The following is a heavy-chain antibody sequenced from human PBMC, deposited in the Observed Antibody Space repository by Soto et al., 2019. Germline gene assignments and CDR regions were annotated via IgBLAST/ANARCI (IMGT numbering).Heavy chain of an antibody. CDR3: ARTESGYSYGFADV. J-gene: IGHJ6*02. D-gene: IGHD5-18*01. CDR1: GYSFTNNW. Sequence: PGESLKISCKGSGYSFTNNWIGWVRQMPGKGLEWMGIIYPGDSDTRYSPSFQGQVTISTDKSIDTAYLQWSSLKASDTAMYYCARTESGYSYGFADVWGQGTTVTVSS. CDR2: IYPGDSDT. V-gene: IGHV5-51*01.